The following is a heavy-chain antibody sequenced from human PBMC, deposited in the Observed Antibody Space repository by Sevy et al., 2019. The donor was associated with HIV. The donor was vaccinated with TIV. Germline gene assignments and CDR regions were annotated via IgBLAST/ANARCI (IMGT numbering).Heavy chain of an antibody. CDR1: GDSISDYY. J-gene: IGHJ4*02. CDR2: FYYGSGTT. CDR3: ARDRRGYGETEFDY. D-gene: IGHD4-17*01. V-gene: IGHV4-59*01. Sequence: SETLSLTCTVSGDSISDYYWSWIRQPPGKGLEWIGYFYYGSGTTNYNPSLKSRVTISIDTSKNQFSLKLSSVTAADTAVYYCARDRRGYGETEFDYWGQGTLVTVSS.